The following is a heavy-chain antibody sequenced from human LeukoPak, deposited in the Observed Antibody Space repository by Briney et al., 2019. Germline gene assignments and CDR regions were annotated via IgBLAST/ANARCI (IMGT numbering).Heavy chain of an antibody. CDR3: ARQNGNYFDY. CDR2: IYPGDSDI. CDR1: GYSFPTYW. J-gene: IGHJ4*02. Sequence: GASLKISCKGSGYSFPTYWIEWVRQLPGRGLEWMGIIYPGDSDIRYSPSFQGQVTISADKSISTAYLQWSSLRASDTAIYYCARQNGNYFDYWGQGTLVTVSS. V-gene: IGHV5-51*01. D-gene: IGHD1-1*01.